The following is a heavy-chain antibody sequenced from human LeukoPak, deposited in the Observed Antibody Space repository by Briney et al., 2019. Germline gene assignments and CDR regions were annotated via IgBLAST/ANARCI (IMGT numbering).Heavy chain of an antibody. CDR1: GGSISSGSYY. Sequence: PSETLSLTCTVSGGSISSGSYYWSWIRQPAGKGLEWIGRIYTSGSTNYNPSLKSRVTISVDTSKNQFSLKLSSVTAADTAVYYCARDQNIRMVRGVISAFDIWGQGTMVTVSS. CDR3: ARDQNIRMVRGVISAFDI. D-gene: IGHD3-10*01. CDR2: IYTSGST. V-gene: IGHV4-61*02. J-gene: IGHJ3*02.